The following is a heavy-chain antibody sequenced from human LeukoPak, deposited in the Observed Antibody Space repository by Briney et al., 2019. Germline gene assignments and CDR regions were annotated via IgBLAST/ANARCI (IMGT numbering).Heavy chain of an antibody. CDR2: IYYSGST. CDR1: GGSISSSTYY. V-gene: IGHV4-39*01. CDR3: VRGSTLRHYQY. J-gene: IGHJ4*02. D-gene: IGHD3-16*01. Sequence: SETLSLTCTVSGGSISSSTYYWGSIRRPPGKGLEWIGSIYYSGSTYYNPPLKSRVTVSVDTSKNQFSLNLSSVTAADTAVYYCVRGSTLRHYQYWGQGTLVTVSS.